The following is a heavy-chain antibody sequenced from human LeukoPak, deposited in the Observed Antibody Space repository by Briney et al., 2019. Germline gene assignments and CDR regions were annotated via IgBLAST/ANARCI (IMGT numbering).Heavy chain of an antibody. CDR3: AKGSVAVAGNFDY. CDR2: ISSSSSYI. V-gene: IGHV3-21*04. Sequence: GGSLRLSCAASGFTFSSYSMNWVRQAPGKGLEWVSSISSSSSYIYYADSVKGRFTISRDNAKNSLYLQMNSLRAEDTALYYCAKGSVAVAGNFDYWGQGTLVTVSS. J-gene: IGHJ4*02. CDR1: GFTFSSYS. D-gene: IGHD6-19*01.